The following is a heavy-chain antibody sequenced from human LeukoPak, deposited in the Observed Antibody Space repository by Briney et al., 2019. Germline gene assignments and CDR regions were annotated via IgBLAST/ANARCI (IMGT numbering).Heavy chain of an antibody. D-gene: IGHD1-26*01. Sequence: GGSVNVSCKVSGYTLTELSMHWVRQAPGKGLEWMGGFDPEDGETIYAQKFQGRVTMTADTSTDTAYMDLSSLRSEDTAVYYCATDPTPYEWELHPWGQGTLVTVSS. J-gene: IGHJ5*02. CDR2: FDPEDGET. V-gene: IGHV1-24*01. CDR1: GYTLTELS. CDR3: ATDPTPYEWELHP.